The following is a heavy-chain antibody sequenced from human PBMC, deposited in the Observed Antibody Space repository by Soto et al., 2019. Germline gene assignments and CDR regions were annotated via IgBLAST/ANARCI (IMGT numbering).Heavy chain of an antibody. CDR2: ISTSADRP. CDR3: AFKGTFNSHY. D-gene: IGHD1-7*01. J-gene: IGHJ4*01. CDR1: GFTFSGYA. Sequence: GGSLRLSCAGSGFTFSGYAMTWVRQAPGKGLEWVSVISTSADRPDYADSVKGRFTISRDNYKNMLYLQMNSLRVEDTAIYYCAFKGTFNSHYWGHGTPVTVSS. V-gene: IGHV3-23*01.